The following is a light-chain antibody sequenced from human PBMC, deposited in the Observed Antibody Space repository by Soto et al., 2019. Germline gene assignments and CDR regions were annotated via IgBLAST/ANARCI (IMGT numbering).Light chain of an antibody. CDR2: GAS. J-gene: IGKJ5*01. V-gene: IGKV3-15*01. CDR3: QQYNNWPSIT. CDR1: QSVSSN. Sequence: EIVITQSPATVPLSAGERGTLSCRASQSVSSNLAWYQQKPGQAPRLLIYGASTRATGIPARFSGSGSGTEFTLTISSLQSEDFAVYYCQQYNNWPSITFGQGTRLEI.